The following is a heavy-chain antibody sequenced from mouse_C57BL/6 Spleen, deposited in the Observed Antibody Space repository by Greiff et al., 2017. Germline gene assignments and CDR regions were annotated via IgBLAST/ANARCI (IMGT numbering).Heavy chain of an antibody. CDR2: IYPGNSDT. V-gene: IGHV1-5*01. J-gene: IGHJ4*01. Sequence: VQLKQSGTVLARPGASVKMSCKTSSYTFTSYWLHWLKQRPGQGLEWIGAIYPGNSDTSYNQKFKGKAKLTAVTSASTAYMELSSLTNEDTAVYYCTRRRETYAMDYWGQGTSVTVSS. CDR3: TRRRETYAMDY. CDR1: SYTFTSYW.